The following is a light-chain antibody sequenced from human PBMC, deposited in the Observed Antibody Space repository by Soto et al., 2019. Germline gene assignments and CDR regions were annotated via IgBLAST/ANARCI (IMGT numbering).Light chain of an antibody. CDR2: EVS. CDR1: SSDVGSYNL. Sequence: QSVLTQPASVSGSPGQSITISCTGTSSDVGSYNLVSWYQQHPGKAPKLMIYEVSKRPSGVSNRFSGSKSANTASLTISGLQAADEADYYCSLYTSENTYVFGTGTKVTVL. J-gene: IGLJ1*01. CDR3: SLYTSENTYV. V-gene: IGLV2-14*02.